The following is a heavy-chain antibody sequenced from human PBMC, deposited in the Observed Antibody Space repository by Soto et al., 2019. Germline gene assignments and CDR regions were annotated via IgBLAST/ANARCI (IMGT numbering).Heavy chain of an antibody. D-gene: IGHD4-17*01. CDR2: VSAYSGHT. V-gene: IGHV1-18*04. J-gene: IGHJ4*02. CDR3: ARPSGSYGDYAWSLAY. Sequence: ASVKVSCKASGYAFGGYAISWVRQAPGQGLEWMGWVSAYSGHTDYAQNLQGRVSMTAETSTSTAYMELGSLTSDDTAVYYCARPSGSYGDYAWSLAYRGQGTLVTVSS. CDR1: GYAFGGYA.